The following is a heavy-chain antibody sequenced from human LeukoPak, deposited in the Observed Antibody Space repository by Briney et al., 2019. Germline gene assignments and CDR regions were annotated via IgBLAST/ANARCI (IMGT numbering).Heavy chain of an antibody. Sequence: SETLSLTCAVSGGSISSGGYSWSWLRQPPGKGLEWIGYIYHSGSTYYNPSLKSRVTISVDRSKNQFSLKLSSVTAADTAVYYCARYVPYGSGSHAFDIWGQGTMVTVSS. J-gene: IGHJ3*02. CDR2: IYHSGST. CDR3: ARYVPYGSGSHAFDI. D-gene: IGHD3-10*01. V-gene: IGHV4-30-2*01. CDR1: GGSISSGGYS.